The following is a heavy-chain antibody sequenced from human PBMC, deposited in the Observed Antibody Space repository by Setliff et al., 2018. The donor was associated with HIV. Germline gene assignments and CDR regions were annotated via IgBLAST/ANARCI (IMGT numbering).Heavy chain of an antibody. J-gene: IGHJ6*03. CDR3: ARGSPAVNYYYYSMDV. CDR2: INPYSGDT. D-gene: IGHD6-19*01. Sequence: AASVKVSCKASGYTFTGYYMHWVRQAPGQGLEWMGRINPYSGDTNYAQKFQGRVTMTRDTSISTAYMELSRLRSDDTAVYFCARGSPAVNYYYYSMDVWGKGTTVTVSS. CDR1: GYTFTGYY. V-gene: IGHV1-2*06.